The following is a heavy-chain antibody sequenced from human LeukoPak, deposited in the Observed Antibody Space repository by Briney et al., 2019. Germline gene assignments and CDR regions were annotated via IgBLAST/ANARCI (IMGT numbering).Heavy chain of an antibody. CDR1: GFTFSSYA. D-gene: IGHD3-10*01. Sequence: GGSLRLSCAASGFTFSSYAMSWVRQAPGKGLEWVSAISGSGGSTYYADSVKGRFTVSRDSSKNTLYLQMNSLRAEDTAVYYCAKGANYYGSGTILGYWGQGTLVTVSS. V-gene: IGHV3-23*01. CDR3: AKGANYYGSGTILGY. J-gene: IGHJ4*02. CDR2: ISGSGGST.